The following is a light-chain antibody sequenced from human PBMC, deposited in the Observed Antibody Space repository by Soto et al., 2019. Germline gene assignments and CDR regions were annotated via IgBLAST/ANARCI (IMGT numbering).Light chain of an antibody. J-gene: IGKJ1*01. V-gene: IGKV3-11*01. CDR1: QAVNTR. CDR3: HQRQSWTRT. CDR2: LTS. Sequence: EIVLTQSPATLSLSPGERATLSCRASQAVNTRLAWYQHKPGQAPRLLIYLTSNRAAGIPARFSGSGSETDFTLTISDVEPEDFAVYYCHQRQSWTRTFGQGTKVDI.